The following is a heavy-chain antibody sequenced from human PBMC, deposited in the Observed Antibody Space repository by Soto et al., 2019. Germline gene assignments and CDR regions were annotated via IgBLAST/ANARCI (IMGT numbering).Heavy chain of an antibody. V-gene: IGHV3-48*02. Sequence: GGSLRLSCAASGFTFSSYSMNWVRQAPGKGLEWVSYISSSSSTIYYADSVKGRFTISRDNAKNSLYLQMNSLRDEDTAVYYCARVRSGSYLADGMDVWGQGTTVTVSS. CDR2: ISSSSSTI. CDR3: ARVRSGSYLADGMDV. D-gene: IGHD1-26*01. CDR1: GFTFSSYS. J-gene: IGHJ6*02.